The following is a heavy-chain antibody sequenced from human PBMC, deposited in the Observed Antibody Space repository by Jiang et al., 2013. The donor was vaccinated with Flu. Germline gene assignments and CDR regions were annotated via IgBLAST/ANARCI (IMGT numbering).Heavy chain of an antibody. CDR2: INAGNGNT. Sequence: YTFTSYAMHWVRQAPGQRLEWMGWINAGNGNTKYSQKFQGRVTITRDTSASTAYMELSSLRSEDTAVYYCARGQYYYYYYGMDVWGQGTTVTVSS. V-gene: IGHV1-3*01. CDR3: ARGQYYYYYYGMDV. D-gene: IGHD5-24*01. J-gene: IGHJ6*02. CDR1: YTFTSYA.